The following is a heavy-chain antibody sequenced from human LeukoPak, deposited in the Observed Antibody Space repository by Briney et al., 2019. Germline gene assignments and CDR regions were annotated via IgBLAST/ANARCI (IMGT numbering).Heavy chain of an antibody. Sequence: VASVKVSCTASGGSFSSYAISWVRQAPGQGLEWMGRIIPVFGTANYAQKFQERVTITADIVSNTAYLEVTSLTSDDTAVYFCAKQGAARQDYYMDVWGNGTTVTVSS. CDR2: IIPVFGTA. CDR1: GGSFSSYA. CDR3: AKQGAARQDYYMDV. D-gene: IGHD5-18*01. V-gene: IGHV1-69*06. J-gene: IGHJ6*03.